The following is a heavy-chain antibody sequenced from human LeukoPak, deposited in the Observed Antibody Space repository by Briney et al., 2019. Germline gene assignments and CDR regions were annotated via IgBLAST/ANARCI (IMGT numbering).Heavy chain of an antibody. Sequence: GGSLRLSCAASGFTFSSYAMSWVRQAPGKGLEWVANIKQDGSEKYYVDSVKGRLTISRDNGENLLHLQMNSLRVEDTAVYYCGRGMDVWGQGITVTVSS. CDR1: GFTFSSYA. J-gene: IGHJ6*02. V-gene: IGHV3-7*03. CDR2: IKQDGSEK. CDR3: GRGMDV.